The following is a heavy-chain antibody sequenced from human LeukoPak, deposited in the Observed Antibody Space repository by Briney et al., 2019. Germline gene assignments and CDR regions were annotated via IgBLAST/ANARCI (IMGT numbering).Heavy chain of an antibody. Sequence: SETLSLACTVSGGSISSSSYYWGWIRQPPGKGLEWIGSIYYSGSTYYNPSLKSRVTISVDTSKNQFSLKLSSVTAADTAVYYCARRPYYDSSGYDSWGQGTLVTVSS. V-gene: IGHV4-39*01. CDR2: IYYSGST. CDR3: ARRPYYDSSGYDS. CDR1: GGSISSSSYY. D-gene: IGHD3-22*01. J-gene: IGHJ4*02.